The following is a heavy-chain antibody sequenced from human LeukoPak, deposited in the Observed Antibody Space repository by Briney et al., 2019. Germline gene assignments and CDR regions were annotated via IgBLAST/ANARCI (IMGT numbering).Heavy chain of an antibody. Sequence: SETLSLTCAVYGGSFSGYYWSWIRQPPGKGLQWLGEINHSGSTNHNPSLKSRVTISVDTSKNQSSLMLSSVTAADTAVYYCARAERRAVAGMFATGVSGWFDPWGQGALVTVSS. J-gene: IGHJ5*02. V-gene: IGHV4-34*01. CDR3: ARAERRAVAGMFATGVSGWFDP. CDR1: GGSFSGYY. D-gene: IGHD6-19*01. CDR2: INHSGST.